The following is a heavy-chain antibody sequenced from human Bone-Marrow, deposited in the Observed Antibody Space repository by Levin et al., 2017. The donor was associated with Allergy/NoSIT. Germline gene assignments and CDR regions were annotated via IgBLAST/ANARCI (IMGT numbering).Heavy chain of an antibody. Sequence: ASVKVSCKASGYTFTGYYMHWVRQAPGQGLEWMGWINPNSGGTNYAQKFQGRVTMTRDKSISTAYMELSRLRSDDTAVYYCARVNVAAAGTGRYYYGMDVWGQGTTVTVSS. V-gene: IGHV1-2*02. CDR3: ARVNVAAAGTGRYYYGMDV. J-gene: IGHJ6*02. CDR2: INPNSGGT. CDR1: GYTFTGYY. D-gene: IGHD6-13*01.